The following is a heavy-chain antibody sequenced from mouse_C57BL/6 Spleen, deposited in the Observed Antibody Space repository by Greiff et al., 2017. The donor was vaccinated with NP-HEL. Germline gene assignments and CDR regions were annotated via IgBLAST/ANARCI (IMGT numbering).Heavy chain of an antibody. J-gene: IGHJ4*01. CDR2: INPGSGGT. CDR1: GYAFTNYL. Sequence: VQLQQSGAELVRPGTSVKVSCKASGYAFTNYLIEWVKQRPGQGLEWIGVINPGSGGTNYNEKFKGKATLTADKSSSTAYMQLSSLTSEDSAVYFCARDGDAMDYWGQGTSVTVSS. V-gene: IGHV1-54*01. CDR3: ARDGDAMDY.